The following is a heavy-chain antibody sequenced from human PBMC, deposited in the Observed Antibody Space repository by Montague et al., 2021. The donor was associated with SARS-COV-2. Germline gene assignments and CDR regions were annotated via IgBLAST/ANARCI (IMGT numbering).Heavy chain of an antibody. CDR1: GGSFSGHY. D-gene: IGHD3-10*01. CDR3: AVTYYYGSGFDY. Sequence: SETLSLTCAVYGGSFSGHYWSWIRQPPGKGLEWIGEINHSGSTNYNPSLKSRVTISVDKSKNQFSLKLSSVTAADTAVYYCAVTYYYGSGFDYWGQGTLVTVSS. CDR2: INHSGST. V-gene: IGHV4-34*01. J-gene: IGHJ4*02.